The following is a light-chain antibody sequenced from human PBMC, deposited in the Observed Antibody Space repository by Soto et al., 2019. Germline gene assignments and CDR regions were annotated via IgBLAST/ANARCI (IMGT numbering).Light chain of an antibody. CDR3: QQRSNWPPMYT. V-gene: IGKV3-11*01. Sequence: EVVLTQSPATLSLSPGERATLSCRASQSVNSYLAWYQQRPGQAPRLPISDASNRATGIPARFSGSGSGTDFTLTIISLEPEDFAVYYCQQRSNWPPMYTFGQGTKLEIK. J-gene: IGKJ2*01. CDR1: QSVNSY. CDR2: DAS.